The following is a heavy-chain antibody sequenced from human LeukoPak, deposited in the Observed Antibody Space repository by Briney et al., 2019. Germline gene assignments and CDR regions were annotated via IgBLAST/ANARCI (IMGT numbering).Heavy chain of an antibody. Sequence: SETLSLTCTVSGGSVSSGSYYWSWIRQPPGKGLEWIGYIYYSGRTNYNPSLKSRVTISVDTSKNQFSLKLSSVTAADTAVYYCARVRGQWLPRGGKYYFDYWGQGTLVTVSS. V-gene: IGHV4-61*01. D-gene: IGHD6-19*01. CDR3: ARVRGQWLPRGGKYYFDY. J-gene: IGHJ4*02. CDR2: IYYSGRT. CDR1: GGSVSSGSYY.